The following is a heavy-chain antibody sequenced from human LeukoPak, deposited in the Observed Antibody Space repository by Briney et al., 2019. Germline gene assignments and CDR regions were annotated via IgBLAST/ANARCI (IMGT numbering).Heavy chain of an antibody. J-gene: IGHJ4*02. CDR3: AKDLYSSGWIPSKTFDY. D-gene: IGHD6-19*01. Sequence: GGSLRLSCAASGFTFSSYAMSWVRQAPGKGLEWVSAISGSGGSTYYADSVKGRFTISRDNSKNTLYLQMNSLRAEDTAVYYCAKDLYSSGWIPSKTFDYWGQGTLVTVSS. CDR1: GFTFSSYA. V-gene: IGHV3-23*01. CDR2: ISGSGGST.